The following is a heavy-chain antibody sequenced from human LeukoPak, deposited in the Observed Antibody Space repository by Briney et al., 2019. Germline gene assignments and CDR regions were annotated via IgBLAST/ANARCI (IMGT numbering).Heavy chain of an antibody. CDR3: AGLSGYDPYYFDY. Sequence: ASVKVSCKASGYIFTGYYMHWVRQAPGQGLEWMGCINPNSGGTDYAQKFQGRVTMTRDTSISTAYVGLSRLTSDDTAVYYCAGLSGYDPYYFDYWGQGTLVAVSS. CDR2: INPNSGGT. CDR1: GYIFTGYY. D-gene: IGHD5-12*01. V-gene: IGHV1-2*02. J-gene: IGHJ4*02.